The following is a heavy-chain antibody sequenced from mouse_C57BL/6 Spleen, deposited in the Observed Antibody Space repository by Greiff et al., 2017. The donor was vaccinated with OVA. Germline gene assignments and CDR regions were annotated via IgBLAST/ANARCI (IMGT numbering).Heavy chain of an antibody. Sequence: QVQLQQSGPELVKPGASVKISCKASGYAFSSSWMNWVKQRPGKGLEWIGRIYPGDGDTNYNGKFKGKATLTADKSSSTAYMQLSSLTSEDSAVYFCARALLGNYWYFDVWGTGTTVTVSS. D-gene: IGHD2-1*01. CDR3: ARALLGNYWYFDV. CDR2: IYPGDGDT. J-gene: IGHJ1*03. CDR1: GYAFSSSW. V-gene: IGHV1-82*01.